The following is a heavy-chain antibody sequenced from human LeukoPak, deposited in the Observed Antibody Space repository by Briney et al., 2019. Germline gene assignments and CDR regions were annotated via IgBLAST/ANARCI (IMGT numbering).Heavy chain of an antibody. Sequence: GGSLRLSCEASGFTFRSLWMYWVRQAPGKGLVWVSRINSDGSSTSYADSVKGRFTISRDNAKNTLYLHMNSLRAEDTAVYYCVVANCGGDCSHWGQGTLVTVSS. CDR3: VVANCGGDCSH. V-gene: IGHV3-74*01. CDR2: INSDGSST. D-gene: IGHD2-21*02. CDR1: GFTFRSLW. J-gene: IGHJ4*02.